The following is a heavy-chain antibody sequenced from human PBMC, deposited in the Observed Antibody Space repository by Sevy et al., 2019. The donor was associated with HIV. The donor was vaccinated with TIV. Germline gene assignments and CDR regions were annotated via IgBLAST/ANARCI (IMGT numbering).Heavy chain of an antibody. CDR2: IKKKREGGTT. Sequence: GGSLRLSCAASGFTFSNAWMNWVRQAPGKGLEWVGRIKKKREGGTTDYAASVKGGFTISREDSKNTRYLQMNSLKTEDTAVYYCTTDGIAAAGAAAGSDYWGQGTLVTVSS. D-gene: IGHD6-13*01. CDR1: GFTFSNAW. CDR3: TTDGIAAAGAAAGSDY. V-gene: IGHV3-15*07. J-gene: IGHJ4*02.